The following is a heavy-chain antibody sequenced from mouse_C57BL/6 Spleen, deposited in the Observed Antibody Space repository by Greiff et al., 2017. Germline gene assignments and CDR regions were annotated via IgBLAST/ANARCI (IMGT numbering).Heavy chain of an antibody. V-gene: IGHV2-5*01. J-gene: IGHJ4*01. D-gene: IGHD1-1*01. CDR3: AKNAALVTTVVGAMDY. Sequence: VKLVESGPGLVQPSQSLSITCTVSGFSLTSYGVHWVRQSPGKGLEWLGGIWSGGSTDYNAAFMSRLSITKDNSKSQVFFKMNSLQADDTAIYYCAKNAALVTTVVGAMDYWGQGTSVTVSS. CDR1: GFSLTSYG. CDR2: IWSGGST.